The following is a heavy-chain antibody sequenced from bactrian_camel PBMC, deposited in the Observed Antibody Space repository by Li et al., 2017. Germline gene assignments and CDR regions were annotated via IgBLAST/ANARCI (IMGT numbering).Heavy chain of an antibody. CDR1: ADIYKSYC. CDR3: AAKSPGGGWYSPGSYNY. D-gene: IGHD6*01. CDR2: IYTRGGTA. Sequence: HVQLVESGGGSVQAGGSLRVSCAASADIYKSYCLGWIRQSPGNEREVLAAIYTRGGTAHYADTVKGRFTISHDNANDTTFLQMNSLMPEDSAMYYCAAKSPGGGWYSPGSYNYWGQGTQVTVS. V-gene: IGHV3S54*01. J-gene: IGHJ4*01.